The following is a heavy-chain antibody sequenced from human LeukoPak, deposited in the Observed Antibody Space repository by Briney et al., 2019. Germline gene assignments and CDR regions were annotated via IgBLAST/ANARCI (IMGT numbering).Heavy chain of an antibody. Sequence: PGGSLRLSCAASGFTFSSYGMHWVRQAPGKGLEWVAVISYDGSNKYYADSVKGRFTISRDNSKNTLYLQMNSLRAEDTAAYYCAKDSVEPTRGAFDIWGQGTMVTVSS. CDR1: GFTFSSYG. V-gene: IGHV3-30*18. J-gene: IGHJ3*02. CDR3: AKDSVEPTRGAFDI. CDR2: ISYDGSNK. D-gene: IGHD1-1*01.